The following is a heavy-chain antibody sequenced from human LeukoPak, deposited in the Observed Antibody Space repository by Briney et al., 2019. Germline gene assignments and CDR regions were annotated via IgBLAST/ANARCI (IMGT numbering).Heavy chain of an antibody. CDR1: GYTFTFYY. CDR2: INLNSGGT. Sequence: ASGKVSFKASGYTFTFYYMHWVRQAHGQGLELMGLINLNSGGTNYAQKFQGRVTMTRDTSISTAYMELSRLRSDDTAVYYCASPNCSGGSCYSYYYYGMDVWGQGTTVTVSS. D-gene: IGHD2-15*01. J-gene: IGHJ6*02. V-gene: IGHV1-2*02. CDR3: ASPNCSGGSCYSYYYYGMDV.